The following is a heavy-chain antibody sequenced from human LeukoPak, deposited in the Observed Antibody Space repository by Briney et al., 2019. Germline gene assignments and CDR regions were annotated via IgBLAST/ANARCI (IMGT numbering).Heavy chain of an antibody. J-gene: IGHJ5*02. CDR1: GFAFSSYG. V-gene: IGHV3-33*06. Sequence: GGSLRLSCAASGFAFSSYGMHWVRQAPGKGLEWVAVIWYDGSNKYYADSVKGRFTISRDISKNTMFLQMYSLRAEDTAVYYCAKGAAAGKVDWFDPWGQGTLVTVSS. D-gene: IGHD6-13*01. CDR2: IWYDGSNK. CDR3: AKGAAAGKVDWFDP.